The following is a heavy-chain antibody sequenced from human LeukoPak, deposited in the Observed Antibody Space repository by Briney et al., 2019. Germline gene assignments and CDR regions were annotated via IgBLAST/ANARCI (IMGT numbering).Heavy chain of an antibody. J-gene: IGHJ5*02. CDR1: GFTFSSYG. CDR3: AKVGSSGGGENWFDP. Sequence: PGGSLRLSCAASGFTFSSYGMSWVRQAPGKGLEWVGVISYDGSNKYYADSVKGRFTISRDNSKNTLYLQMNTLRAEDTAVYYCAKVGSSGGGENWFDPWGQGTLVTVSS. CDR2: ISYDGSNK. D-gene: IGHD1-26*01. V-gene: IGHV3-30*18.